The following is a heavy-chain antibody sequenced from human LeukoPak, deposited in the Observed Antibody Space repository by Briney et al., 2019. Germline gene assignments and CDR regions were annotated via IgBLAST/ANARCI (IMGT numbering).Heavy chain of an antibody. CDR2: ISDTGGST. J-gene: IGHJ4*02. CDR3: AKNQWELTD. D-gene: IGHD1-26*01. Sequence: GGSLRLSCAATGFTFNDYAMSWVRQAPGKGLEWVSSISDTGGSTYYADTVKGRFTISRDNSKNTLFLQMNSLRAEDTAVYSCAKNQWELTDWGQGTLVTVSS. CDR1: GFTFNDYA. V-gene: IGHV3-23*01.